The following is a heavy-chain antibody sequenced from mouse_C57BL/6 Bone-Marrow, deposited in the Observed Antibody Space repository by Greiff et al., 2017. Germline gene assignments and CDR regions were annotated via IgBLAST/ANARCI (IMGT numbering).Heavy chain of an antibody. CDR3: ARKALYYYGSSYGYFDV. CDR2: INPNNGGT. V-gene: IGHV1-18*01. CDR1: GYTFTDYN. J-gene: IGHJ1*03. D-gene: IGHD1-1*01. Sequence: EVQLQQSGPELVKPGASVKIPCKASGYTFTDYNMDWVKQSHGKSLEWIGDINPNNGGTIYNQKFKGKATLTVDKSSSTAYMELRSLTSEDTAVYYCARKALYYYGSSYGYFDVWGTGTTVTVSS.